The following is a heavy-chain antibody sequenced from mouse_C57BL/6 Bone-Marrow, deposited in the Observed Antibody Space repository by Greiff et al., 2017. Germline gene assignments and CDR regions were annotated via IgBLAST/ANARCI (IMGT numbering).Heavy chain of an antibody. CDR3: ARERAYYSNQYAMDY. CDR2: IYPRSGNT. Sequence: QVQLQQSGAELARPGASVKLSCKASGYTFTSYGIRWVKQRTGQGLEWIGEIYPRSGNTYYNEKFKGKATLTADKSSSTAYMELRSLTSEDSAVYFCARERAYYSNQYAMDYWGQGTSVTVSS. V-gene: IGHV1-81*01. D-gene: IGHD2-5*01. CDR1: GYTFTSYG. J-gene: IGHJ4*01.